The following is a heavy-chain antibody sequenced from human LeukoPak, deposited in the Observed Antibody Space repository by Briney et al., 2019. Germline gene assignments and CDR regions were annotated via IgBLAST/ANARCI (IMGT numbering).Heavy chain of an antibody. Sequence: GGSLRLSCAASGFTFSSYAMSWVRQAPGKGLEWVSAISGSGGSTYYADSVKGRFTISRDNSKNTLYLQMNSLRAEDTAVYYCAKIADDFWSGYYSLYYYYYMDVWGKGTTVTVSS. CDR3: AKIADDFWSGYYSLYYYYYMDV. J-gene: IGHJ6*03. CDR2: ISGSGGST. CDR1: GFTFSSYA. D-gene: IGHD3-3*01. V-gene: IGHV3-23*01.